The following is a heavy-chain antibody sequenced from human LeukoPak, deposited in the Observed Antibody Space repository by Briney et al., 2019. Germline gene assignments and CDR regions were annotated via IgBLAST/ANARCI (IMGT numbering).Heavy chain of an antibody. V-gene: IGHV4-34*01. Sequence: SETLSLTCAVYGGSFSGYYWSWIRQPPGKGLEWIGEINHSGSTNYNPSLKSRVTISVDTSKNQSSLKLSSVTAADTAVYYCARGTRSYSSSWTPWGQGTLVTVSS. CDR3: ARGTRSYSSSWTP. CDR2: INHSGST. J-gene: IGHJ5*02. D-gene: IGHD6-13*01. CDR1: GGSFSGYY.